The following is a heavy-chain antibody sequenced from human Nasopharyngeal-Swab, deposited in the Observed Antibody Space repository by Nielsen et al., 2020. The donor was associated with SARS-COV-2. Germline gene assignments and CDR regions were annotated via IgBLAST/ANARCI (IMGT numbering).Heavy chain of an antibody. CDR2: IYYSGRT. CDR3: ARHTTTGGSGYYPDAFDI. V-gene: IGHV4-39*01. D-gene: IGHD3-22*01. J-gene: IGHJ3*02. Sequence: SETLSLTCTVSGGSISSSSYYWGWIRQPPGKGLEGIGSIYYSGRTYNNPSLKSRVTISVDTSKNQFSLKLSSVTAADTAVYYCARHTTTGGSGYYPDAFDIWGQGTMVTVSS. CDR1: GGSISSSSYY.